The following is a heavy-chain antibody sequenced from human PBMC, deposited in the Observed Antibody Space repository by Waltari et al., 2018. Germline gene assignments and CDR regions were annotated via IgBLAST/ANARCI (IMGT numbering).Heavy chain of an antibody. Sequence: EVQLVESGGGLVQPGGSLRLSCAASGLTFSRFWMTWVRQAPGKGLEWVANINEDGSEKHYGDSVKGRFTISRDNAKNSLFLQMNSLGADDTAVYCCASGGHVDYCGQGTLVTVSS. CDR2: INEDGSEK. V-gene: IGHV3-7*01. CDR3: ASGGHVDY. CDR1: GLTFSRFW. J-gene: IGHJ4*02.